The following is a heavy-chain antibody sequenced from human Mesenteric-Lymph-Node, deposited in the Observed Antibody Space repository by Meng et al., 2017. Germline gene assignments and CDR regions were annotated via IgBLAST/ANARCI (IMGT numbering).Heavy chain of an antibody. CDR2: INWNGGST. Sequence: GESLKISCAASGFTFDDYGMSWVRQAPGKGLEWVSGINWNGGSTGYADSVKGRFTISRDNAKNTLYLQMNSLRAEDTAVYYCARGYDILTGYYTNWYFDLWGRGTLVTVSS. V-gene: IGHV3-20*04. CDR1: GFTFDDYG. CDR3: ARGYDILTGYYTNWYFDL. J-gene: IGHJ2*01. D-gene: IGHD3-9*01.